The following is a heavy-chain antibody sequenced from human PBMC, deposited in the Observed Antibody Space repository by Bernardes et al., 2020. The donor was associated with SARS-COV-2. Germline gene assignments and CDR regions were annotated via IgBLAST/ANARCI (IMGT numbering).Heavy chain of an antibody. CDR2: INNDGSST. D-gene: IGHD5-12*01. V-gene: IGHV3-74*01. CDR3: AVGTNYYYGMDV. Sequence: GGSLRLSRAASGFTFSSYWMHWVRQAPGKGLVWVSRINNDGSSTSYADSVKGRFTISRDNSKNTLYLQMNSLRAEDTAVYYCAVGTNYYYGMDVWGQGTTVTVSS. J-gene: IGHJ6*02. CDR1: GFTFSSYW.